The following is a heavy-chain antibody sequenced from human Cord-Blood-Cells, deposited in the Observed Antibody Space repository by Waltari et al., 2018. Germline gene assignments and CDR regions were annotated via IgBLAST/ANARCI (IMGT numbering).Heavy chain of an antibody. J-gene: IGHJ6*02. V-gene: IGHV1-69*01. CDR2: IIPIFGTA. D-gene: IGHD5-12*01. Sequence: IIPIFGTANYAQKFQGRVTITADESTSTAYMELSSLRSEDTAVYYCARDDLTPIDGYNARGYYGMDVWGQGTTVTVSS. CDR3: ARDDLTPIDGYNARGYYGMDV.